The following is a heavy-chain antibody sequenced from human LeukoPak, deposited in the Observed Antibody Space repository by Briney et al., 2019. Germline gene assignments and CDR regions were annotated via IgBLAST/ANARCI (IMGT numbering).Heavy chain of an antibody. CDR2: IYYRSQWYN. V-gene: IGHV6-1*01. CDR1: GDSVSSGGGG. Sequence: SQTLSLTCDISGDSVSSGGGGWNWIRQSPSRGLEWLGRIYYRSQWYNDDAVSVKGRISINPDTAKNQFSLKLSSVTAADTAVYYCARESSSWPLYYYYYMDVWGIGTTVTISS. CDR3: ARESSSWPLYYYYYMDV. D-gene: IGHD6-13*01. J-gene: IGHJ6*03.